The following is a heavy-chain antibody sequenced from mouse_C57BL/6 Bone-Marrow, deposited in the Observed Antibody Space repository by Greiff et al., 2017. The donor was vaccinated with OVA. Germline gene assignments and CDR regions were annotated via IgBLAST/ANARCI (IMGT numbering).Heavy chain of an antibody. CDR2: IWTGGGT. CDR1: GFSLTSYA. V-gene: IGHV2-9-1*01. CDR3: ARKRVYGNYVRYWYFDV. D-gene: IGHD2-1*01. Sequence: VMLVESGPGLVAPSQSLSITCTVSGFSLTSYAISWVRQPPGKGLEWLGVIWTGGGTNYNSALKSRLSISKDNSKRQVFLKMNSLQTDDTARYYCARKRVYGNYVRYWYFDVWGTGTTVTVSS. J-gene: IGHJ1*03.